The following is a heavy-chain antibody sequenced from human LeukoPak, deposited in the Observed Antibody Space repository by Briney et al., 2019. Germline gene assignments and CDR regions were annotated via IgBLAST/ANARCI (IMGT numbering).Heavy chain of an antibody. J-gene: IGHJ6*03. V-gene: IGHV3-21*01. Sequence: GGSLRLSCAASGFTFSSYSMNWVRKAPGKGLEWVSSISSSSSYIYYADSVKGRFTISRDNAKNSLYLQMNSLRAEDTAVYYCARGRTVAGTGTFDYYMDVWGKGTTVTVSS. CDR1: GFTFSSYS. CDR2: ISSSSSYI. D-gene: IGHD6-19*01. CDR3: ARGRTVAGTGTFDYYMDV.